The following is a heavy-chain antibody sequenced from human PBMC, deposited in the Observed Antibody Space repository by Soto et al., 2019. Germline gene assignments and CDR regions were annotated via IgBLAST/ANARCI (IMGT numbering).Heavy chain of an antibody. CDR3: TTAGIVGDMSFEY. Sequence: VGSLRLSCAASVFTFSNAWMSCVRQSPGKWLEWVGRIKSKTDGGTTDYAAPVKGRFTISRDDSKNTLYLQMNSLKTEDTDVYYCTTAGIVGDMSFEYWGQGTLVNVSS. V-gene: IGHV3-15*01. D-gene: IGHD1-26*01. J-gene: IGHJ4*02. CDR2: IKSKTDGGTT. CDR1: VFTFSNAW.